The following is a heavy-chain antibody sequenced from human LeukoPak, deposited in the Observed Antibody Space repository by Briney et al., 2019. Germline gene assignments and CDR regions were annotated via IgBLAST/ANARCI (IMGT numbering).Heavy chain of an antibody. Sequence: WASVKVSCKASGGTFSSYAISWVRQAPGQGLEWMGWINTNTGNPTYAQGFTGRFVFSLDTSVSTAYLQISSLKAEDTAVYYCARGVDGVFSPWFDYWGQGTLVTVSS. CDR3: ARGVDGVFSPWFDY. J-gene: IGHJ4*02. D-gene: IGHD3-10*01. CDR1: GGTFSSYA. V-gene: IGHV7-4-1*02. CDR2: INTNTGNP.